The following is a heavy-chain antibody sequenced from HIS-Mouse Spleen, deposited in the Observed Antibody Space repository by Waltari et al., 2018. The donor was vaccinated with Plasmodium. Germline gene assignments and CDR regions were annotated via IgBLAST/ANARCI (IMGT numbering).Heavy chain of an antibody. V-gene: IGHV1-2*02. CDR1: GYTFTGYY. Sequence: QVQLVQSGAEVKKPGASVKVSCKASGYTFTGYYMHWVRQAPGQGLEWRGWINPNSGGTNHEQKFQGRVTMTRDTSISTAYMELSRLRSDDTAVYYCARGGLYGSGSYYHYWGQGTLVTVSS. J-gene: IGHJ4*02. CDR2: INPNSGGT. D-gene: IGHD3-10*01. CDR3: ARGGLYGSGSYYHY.